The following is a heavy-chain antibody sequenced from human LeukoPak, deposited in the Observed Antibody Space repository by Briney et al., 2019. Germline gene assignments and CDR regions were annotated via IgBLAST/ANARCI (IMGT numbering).Heavy chain of an antibody. CDR1: GGSFSGYY. CDR3: ARGFRYCSSTGCYVSGWFDP. J-gene: IGHJ5*02. D-gene: IGHD2-2*01. CDR2: INHSGST. V-gene: IGHV4-34*01. Sequence: SETLSLTCAVYGGSFSGYYWSWIRQPPGKGLEWIGEINHSGSTNYNPPLKSRVTISVNTSKNQFSLKLSSVTAADTDVYYCARGFRYCSSTGCYVSGWFDPWGQGTLVTVSS.